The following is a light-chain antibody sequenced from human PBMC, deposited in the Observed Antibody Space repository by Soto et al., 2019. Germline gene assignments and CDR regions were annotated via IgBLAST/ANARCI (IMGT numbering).Light chain of an antibody. CDR3: QQYNDWPTWT. V-gene: IGKV3-15*01. J-gene: IGKJ1*01. CDR1: QSVGSN. Sequence: EIVMTQSPGTLSVSPGERATLSCRASQSVGSNLAWYQQKPGQAPRLLIHAASTRATGVPARFSGSGSGTEFILTISSLQSEDLAAYYCQQYNDWPTWTFGQGTKVDIK. CDR2: AAS.